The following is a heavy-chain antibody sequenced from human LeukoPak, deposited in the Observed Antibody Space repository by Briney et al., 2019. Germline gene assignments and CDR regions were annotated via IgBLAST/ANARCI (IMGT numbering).Heavy chain of an antibody. CDR2: ISSSSSYI. V-gene: IGHV3-21*01. J-gene: IGHJ3*02. CDR3: ANSLVGSGSFADAFDI. CDR1: GFTFSSYS. Sequence: GGSLRLSCAASGFTFSSYSMNWVRQAPGKGLEWVSSISSSSSYIYHADSVKGRFTISRDNAKNSLYLQMNSLRAEDTAVYYCANSLVGSGSFADAFDIWGQGTMVTVSS. D-gene: IGHD1-26*01.